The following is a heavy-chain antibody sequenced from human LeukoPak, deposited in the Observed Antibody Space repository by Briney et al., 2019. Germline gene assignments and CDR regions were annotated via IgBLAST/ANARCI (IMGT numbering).Heavy chain of an antibody. CDR1: GFTFSDHY. Sequence: GGSLRLSCAASGFTFSDHYMSWIRQAPGKGLGWVSYISSSGSTIYYADSVKGRFTISRDNAKNSLYLQMNSLRAEDTAVYYCARDWHSSGWYLSRDAFDIWGQGTMVTVSS. J-gene: IGHJ3*02. V-gene: IGHV3-11*04. CDR2: ISSSGSTI. D-gene: IGHD6-19*01. CDR3: ARDWHSSGWYLSRDAFDI.